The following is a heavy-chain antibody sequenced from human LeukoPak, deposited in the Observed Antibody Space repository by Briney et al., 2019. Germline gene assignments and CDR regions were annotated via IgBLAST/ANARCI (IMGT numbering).Heavy chain of an antibody. V-gene: IGHV3-73*01. Sequence: GRSLRLSCAASGFTFSGSAMHWVCQASGKGLEWVGRIRSKANSYATAYAASVKGSFTISRDDSKYTAYLQMNSLKTEDTAVYSSLVVVAATPYWGQGTLVTVSS. CDR2: IRSKANSYAT. J-gene: IGHJ4*02. CDR3: LVVVAATPY. D-gene: IGHD2-15*01. CDR1: GFTFSGSA.